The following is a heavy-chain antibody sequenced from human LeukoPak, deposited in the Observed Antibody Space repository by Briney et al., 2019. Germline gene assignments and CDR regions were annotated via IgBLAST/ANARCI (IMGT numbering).Heavy chain of an antibody. CDR1: GYSFTSGHY. CDR2: IYHTGSA. CDR3: ARGPRRSLDYYDYVWGERPTDFDY. Sequence: SETLSLTCSVSGYSFTSGHYWGWIRPPPGKGLEWIANIYHTGSAHYNPSLKSRVTISVDTSKNQFSLKLSSVTAADTAVYYCARGPRRSLDYYDYVWGERPTDFDYWGQGTLVTVSS. J-gene: IGHJ4*02. V-gene: IGHV4-38-2*02. D-gene: IGHD3-16*01.